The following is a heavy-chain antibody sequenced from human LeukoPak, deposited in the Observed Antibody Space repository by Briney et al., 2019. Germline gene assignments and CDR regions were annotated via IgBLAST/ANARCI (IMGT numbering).Heavy chain of an antibody. V-gene: IGHV1-69*13. CDR2: IIPIFGTA. CDR1: GGTFSSYA. D-gene: IGHD3-10*01. CDR3: ASGVDDGSGSEYYFDY. Sequence: GASVKLSCKASGGTFSSYAISWVRQAPGQGLEWMGGIIPIFGTANYAQKFQGRVTITADESTSTAYMEQSSLRSEDTAVYCCASGVDDGSGSEYYFDYWGQGTLVTVSS. J-gene: IGHJ4*02.